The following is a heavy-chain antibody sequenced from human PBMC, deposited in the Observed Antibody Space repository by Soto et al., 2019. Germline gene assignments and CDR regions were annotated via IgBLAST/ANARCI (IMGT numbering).Heavy chain of an antibody. D-gene: IGHD3-16*01. CDR1: GFTSSSYS. CDR2: ISSSSSTI. J-gene: IGHJ6*03. CDR3: ARGMYDYIWGSYYYYYYYMDV. Sequence: EVQLVESGGGLVQPGGSLRLSCAASGFTSSSYSMNWVRQAPGKGLEWVSYISSSSSTIYYADSVKGRFTISRDNAKNSLYLQMNSLRAEDTAVYYCARGMYDYIWGSYYYYYYYMDVWGKGTTVTVSS. V-gene: IGHV3-48*01.